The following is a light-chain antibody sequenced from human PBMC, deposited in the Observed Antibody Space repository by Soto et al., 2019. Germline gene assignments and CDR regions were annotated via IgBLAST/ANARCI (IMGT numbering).Light chain of an antibody. V-gene: IGKV3-20*01. J-gene: IGKJ5*01. CDR3: QQYDNSIT. Sequence: EIVLTQSPGTLSLSPGETATLSCRASQSVSSNNLAWYHQKPDQTPRLLIYGASTRATGIPDRFSGSGSGTDFTLNISRLELEDFAVYYCQQYDNSITFGQGTRLEIE. CDR1: QSVSSNN. CDR2: GAS.